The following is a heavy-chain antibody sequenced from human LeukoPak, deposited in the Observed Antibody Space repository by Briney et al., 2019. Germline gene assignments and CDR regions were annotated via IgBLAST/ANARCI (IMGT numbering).Heavy chain of an antibody. CDR3: ARDQSGYCSSSSCPYYFAY. J-gene: IGHJ4*02. CDR1: GFTFSSYS. Sequence: GGSLRLSCEASGFTFSSYSMNWVRQAPGEGLEWISYISSGSITKYYADSVKGRFTISRDNAKRSLYLHMNSLRAEDTAVYYCARDQSGYCSSSSCPYYFAYWGQGALVTVSS. CDR2: ISSGSITK. D-gene: IGHD2-2*01. V-gene: IGHV3-48*01.